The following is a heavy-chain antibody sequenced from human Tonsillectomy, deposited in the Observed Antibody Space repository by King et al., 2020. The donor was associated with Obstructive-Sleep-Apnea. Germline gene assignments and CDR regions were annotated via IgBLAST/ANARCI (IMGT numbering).Heavy chain of an antibody. CDR1: GGSISSSSYY. Sequence: QLQESGPGLVKPSETLSLTCTVSGGSISSSSYYWGWIRQPPGKGLEWIGSIYYSGSTYYNPSLKSRVTISVDTSKNAFSLKLSSVTAADTAVYYVASTWCYSSGLYLLPPHALDYCGQGTLVTVSS. CDR2: IYYSGST. CDR3: ASTWCYSSGLYLLPPHALDY. V-gene: IGHV4-39*01. J-gene: IGHJ4*02. D-gene: IGHD6-19*01.